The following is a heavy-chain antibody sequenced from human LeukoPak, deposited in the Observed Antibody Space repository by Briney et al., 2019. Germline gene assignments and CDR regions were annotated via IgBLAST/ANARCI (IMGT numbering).Heavy chain of an antibody. Sequence: GESLKISCKGSGYNFTTYSIGWVRQMPGKGLEWMGIIYPGDSDIRYSPSFQGQVTISADESISTAYLQWSSLKASDTAMYYYAKQKQEGYYYYGLDVWGQGTTVTVSS. CDR3: AKQKQEGYYYYGLDV. V-gene: IGHV5-51*01. CDR1: GYNFTTYS. J-gene: IGHJ6*02. CDR2: IYPGDSDI.